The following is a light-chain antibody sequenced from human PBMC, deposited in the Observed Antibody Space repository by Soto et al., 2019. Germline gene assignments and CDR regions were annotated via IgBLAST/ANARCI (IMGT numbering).Light chain of an antibody. J-gene: IGKJ1*01. V-gene: IGKV1-17*01. CDR3: LQHNSYPRT. CDR2: AAS. CDR1: QGISND. Sequence: DIQMTQSPYSLSASVGDRVTITSRAIQGISNDLGWYQQKPGKAPKRLIYAASSLQSGVLSRFSGSGSGTEFTLTISSLQPEDFATYYCLQHNSYPRTFGQGTKVDIK.